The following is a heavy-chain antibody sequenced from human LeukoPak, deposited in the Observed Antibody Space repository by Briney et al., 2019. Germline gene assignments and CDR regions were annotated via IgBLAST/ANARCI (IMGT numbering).Heavy chain of an antibody. J-gene: IGHJ4*02. Sequence: GGSLRLSCAASGFTFSDYYMSWIRQAPGKGLEWVSYISSSGGSTYYADSVKGRFTISRDNSENTLYLQMNSLRAEDTAVYYCARLPYDFWSGSLDYWGQGTLVTVSS. D-gene: IGHD3-3*01. CDR1: GFTFSDYY. CDR3: ARLPYDFWSGSLDY. V-gene: IGHV3-11*01. CDR2: ISSSGGST.